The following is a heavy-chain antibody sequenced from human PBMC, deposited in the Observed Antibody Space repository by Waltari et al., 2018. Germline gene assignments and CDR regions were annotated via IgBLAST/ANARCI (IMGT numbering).Heavy chain of an antibody. CDR1: GFTFSRYG. CDR3: GKDLLSVVMGVEN. V-gene: IGHV3-30*18. D-gene: IGHD3-22*01. CDR2: ISYDGNTK. J-gene: IGHJ4*02. Sequence: QVQLVESGGSVVQPGKSLTLACEASGFTFSRYGMHGVRQAPGKGLEGWEVISYDGNTKHYAESVRGRFIISRDNSKNTLHLEMNSLRGEDTAIYFCGKDLLSVVMGVENWGQGTLVTVSS.